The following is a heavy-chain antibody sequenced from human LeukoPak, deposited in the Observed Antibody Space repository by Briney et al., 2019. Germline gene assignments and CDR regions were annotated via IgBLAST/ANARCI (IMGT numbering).Heavy chain of an antibody. Sequence: PSERRSLTCAVYGGSFSGYYWSWIRQPPGKGLEWIGEINHSGSTNYNPSLKSRVTISVDTSKNQFSLKLSSVTAADTAVYYCARMSDRGGYWGQGTLVTVSS. V-gene: IGHV4-34*01. CDR3: ARMSDRGGY. D-gene: IGHD2-15*01. CDR2: INHSGST. CDR1: GGSFSGYY. J-gene: IGHJ4*02.